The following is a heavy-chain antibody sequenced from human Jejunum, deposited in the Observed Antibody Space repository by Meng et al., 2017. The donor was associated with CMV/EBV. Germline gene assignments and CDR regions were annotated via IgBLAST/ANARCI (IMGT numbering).Heavy chain of an antibody. V-gene: IGHV3-21*01. CDR3: ARGADDENY. CDR2: ISTSGTYI. CDR1: GFTFSTYG. Sequence: SCAASGFTFSTYGVSWVRQAPGRGLEWVSSISTSGTYIYYADSVKGRFTISRDNAKNSLYLQMNSLRAEDTAVYYCARGADDENYWGQGTLVTVSS. J-gene: IGHJ4*02.